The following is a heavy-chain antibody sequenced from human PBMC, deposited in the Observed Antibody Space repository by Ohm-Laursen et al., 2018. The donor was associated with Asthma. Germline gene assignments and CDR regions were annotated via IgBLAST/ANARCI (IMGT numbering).Heavy chain of an antibody. CDR1: GFTFSSYG. J-gene: IGHJ4*02. CDR2: ISYDGSNK. V-gene: IGHV3-30*03. Sequence: SLRLSCSASGFTFSSYGMHWVRQAPGKGLEWVAVISYDGSNKYYADSVKGRFTISRDNSKNTLYLQMNSLRAEDTAVYYCARDFPGNIVVVPAAIPFADYWGQGTLVTVSS. D-gene: IGHD2-2*01. CDR3: ARDFPGNIVVVPAAIPFADY.